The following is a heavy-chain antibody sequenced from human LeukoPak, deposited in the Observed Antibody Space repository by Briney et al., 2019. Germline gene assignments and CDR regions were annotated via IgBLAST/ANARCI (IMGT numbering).Heavy chain of an antibody. CDR3: ARVEGWELLRRAEYFQH. Sequence: SETLSLTCTVSGGSISSGGYYWSWIRQHPGKGLEWIGYISYSGSTYYNPSLKSRVTISVDTSKNQFSLKLTSVTAADTAVYYWARVEGWELLRRAEYFQHWGQGTLVTVSS. CDR2: ISYSGST. CDR1: GGSISSGGYY. D-gene: IGHD1-26*01. V-gene: IGHV4-31*03. J-gene: IGHJ1*01.